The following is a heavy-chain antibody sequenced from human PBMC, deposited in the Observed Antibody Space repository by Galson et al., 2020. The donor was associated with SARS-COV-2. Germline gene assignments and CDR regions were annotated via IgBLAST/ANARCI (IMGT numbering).Heavy chain of an antibody. J-gene: IGHJ6*03. CDR2: ISAYNGNT. CDR3: ARAGITGTVYYYYYYMDV. V-gene: IGHV1-18*01. D-gene: IGHD1-20*01. CDR1: GYTFTSYG. Sequence: ASVKVSCKAFGYTFTSYGISWVRQAPGQGLEWMGWISAYNGNTNYAQKLQGRVTMTTDTSTSTAYMELRSLRSDDTAVYYCARAGITGTVYYYYYYMDVWGKGTTVTVSS.